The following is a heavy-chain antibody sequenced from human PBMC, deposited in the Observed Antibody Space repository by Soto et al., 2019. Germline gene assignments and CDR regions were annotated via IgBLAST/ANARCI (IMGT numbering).Heavy chain of an antibody. D-gene: IGHD4-4*01. J-gene: IGHJ3*02. CDR1: GFTFDDYA. CDR2: ISWNSDNI. CDR3: AKDLYSNYGDAFDI. V-gene: IGHV3-9*01. Sequence: GGSLRLSCAASGFTFDDYAMHWVRQAPGKGLEWVSGISWNSDNIVYADSVKGRFTISRDNAKNSLYLQMNSLRAEDTALYYCAKDLYSNYGDAFDIWGQGTMVTVS.